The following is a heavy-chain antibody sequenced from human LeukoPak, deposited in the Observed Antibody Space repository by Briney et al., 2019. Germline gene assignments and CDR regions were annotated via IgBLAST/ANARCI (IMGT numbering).Heavy chain of an antibody. J-gene: IGHJ4*02. CDR3: ARGENTATAFDY. Sequence: ASVKVSCKASGGTFSSYAISWVRQAPGQGLEWMGGIIPIFGTANYAQKFQGGVTITADESTSTAYMELSSLRSEDTAVYYCARGENTATAFDYWGQGTLVTVSS. D-gene: IGHD5-18*01. CDR1: GGTFSSYA. V-gene: IGHV1-69*13. CDR2: IIPIFGTA.